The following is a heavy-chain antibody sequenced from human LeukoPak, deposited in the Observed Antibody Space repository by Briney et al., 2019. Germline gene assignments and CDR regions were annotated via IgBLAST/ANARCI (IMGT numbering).Heavy chain of an antibody. J-gene: IGHJ1*01. CDR1: GFSFTTYP. CDR3: ASGYDYGDYYQYFQH. D-gene: IGHD4-17*01. CDR2: IAGNSGTK. Sequence: GGSLRLSCVASGFSFTTYPMTWVRQAPGMGLEWISYIAGNSGTKLYADSVKGRFTISISRDNDQNSVYLQMNSLRAEDTALYYCASGYDYGDYYQYFQHWGQGTLVTVSS. V-gene: IGHV3-48*01.